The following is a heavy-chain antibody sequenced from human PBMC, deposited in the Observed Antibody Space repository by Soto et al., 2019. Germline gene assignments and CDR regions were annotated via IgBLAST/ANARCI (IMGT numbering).Heavy chain of an antibody. J-gene: IGHJ6*02. Sequence: PSETLSLTCAVSGGSIISGGYSWSWIRQPPGKGLEWIGYIYSGTTHYNPSLKSRVTISADTSKNQFSLRLTSVTAADTAVYYCARDWLGCSGDSCHPGSPGYYYYGMDVWGQGTTVTVSS. CDR3: ARDWLGCSGDSCHPGSPGYYYYGMDV. V-gene: IGHV4-30-2*01. CDR1: GGSIISGGYS. CDR2: IYSGTT. D-gene: IGHD2-15*01.